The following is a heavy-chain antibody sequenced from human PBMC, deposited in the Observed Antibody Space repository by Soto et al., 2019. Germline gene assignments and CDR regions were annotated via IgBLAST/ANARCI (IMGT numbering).Heavy chain of an antibody. CDR1: GGSVSSGSYY. V-gene: IGHV4-61*01. CDR3: ARADYDFWSGYYPD. D-gene: IGHD3-3*01. J-gene: IGHJ4*02. CDR2: IYYSGST. Sequence: SETLSLTCTVSGGSVSSGSYYWSWIRQPPGKGLEWIGYIYYSGSTNYNPSLKSRVTISVDTSKNQFSLKLSSVTAADTAVYYCARADYDFWSGYYPDWGQGTLVTVSS.